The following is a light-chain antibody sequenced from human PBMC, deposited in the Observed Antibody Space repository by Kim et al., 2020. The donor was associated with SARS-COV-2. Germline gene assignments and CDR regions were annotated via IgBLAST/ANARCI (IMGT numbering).Light chain of an antibody. Sequence: RATINCESSQSVLYSSNNKNVFAWYQQKPGQPPKVLIYWASTRESGVPDRFSGSGSATVFTLTISSLQAEDVAVYFCQQYFSSPYTFGQGTKLEI. V-gene: IGKV4-1*01. CDR2: WAS. J-gene: IGKJ2*01. CDR3: QQYFSSPYT. CDR1: QSVLYSSNNKNV.